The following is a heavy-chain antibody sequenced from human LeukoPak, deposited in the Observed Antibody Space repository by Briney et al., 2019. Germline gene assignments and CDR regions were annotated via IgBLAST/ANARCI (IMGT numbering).Heavy chain of an antibody. Sequence: GGSLRLSCAASGFTFSSYSMNWVRQAPGKGLEWVSSITSSSSYIYYADSVKGRFTTSRYNAKNSLYLQMNSLRADDTAVYYCARAYSGRYGLGYYYMDVWGKGTTVTISS. V-gene: IGHV3-21*01. J-gene: IGHJ6*03. CDR1: GFTFSSYS. CDR2: ITSSSSYI. D-gene: IGHD1-26*01. CDR3: ARAYSGRYGLGYYYMDV.